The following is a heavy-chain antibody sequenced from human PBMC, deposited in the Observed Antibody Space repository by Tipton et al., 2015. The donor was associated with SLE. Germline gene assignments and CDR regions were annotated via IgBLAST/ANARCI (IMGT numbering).Heavy chain of an antibody. CDR2: ISGGGGST. Sequence: SLRLSCANSGFTFSSYALSWVRRAPGEGLGWVSAISGGGGSTYYADFVKGRFSISIDKSKKTLFLQMNSLRVDDTATYYCAKFEKTTDFYLDSWGQGTLVSVSS. D-gene: IGHD1/OR15-1a*01. CDR3: AKFEKTTDFYLDS. V-gene: IGHV3-23*01. J-gene: IGHJ4*02. CDR1: GFTFSSYA.